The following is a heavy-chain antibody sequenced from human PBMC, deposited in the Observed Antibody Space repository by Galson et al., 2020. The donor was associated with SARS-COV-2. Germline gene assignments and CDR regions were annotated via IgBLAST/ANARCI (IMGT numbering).Heavy chain of an antibody. J-gene: IGHJ4*02. Sequence: GESLKISCAASGFTFSNAWMSWVRQAPGKGLEWVGRIKSKTDGGTTDYAAPVKGRFTISRDDSKNTLYLQMNSLKTEDTAVYYCTTELSRITMIVVVRGWGQGTLVTVSS. V-gene: IGHV3-15*01. D-gene: IGHD3-22*01. CDR1: GFTFSNAW. CDR3: TTELSRITMIVVVRG. CDR2: IKSKTDGGTT.